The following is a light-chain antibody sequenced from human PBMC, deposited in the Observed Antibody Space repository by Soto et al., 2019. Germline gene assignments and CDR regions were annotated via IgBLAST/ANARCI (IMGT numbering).Light chain of an antibody. CDR3: QQLDSYPFT. CDR1: QGISRY. Sequence: DIQLTQSPSFLSASVGDRVSITCRASQGISRYLAWYQQKLGRAPKLLIYAASTLQSGVPSRFSGSGSGTEFTLTISSLQPEDFASYYRQQLDSYPFTFGPGTKVDVK. CDR2: AAS. V-gene: IGKV1-9*01. J-gene: IGKJ3*01.